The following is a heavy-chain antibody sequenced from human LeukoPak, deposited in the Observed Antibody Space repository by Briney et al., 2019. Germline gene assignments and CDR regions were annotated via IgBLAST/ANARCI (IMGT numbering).Heavy chain of an antibody. CDR2: ISWDGGST. Sequence: GGSLRLSCAASGFTFDDYAMHWVRHAPGKGLEWVSLISWDGGSTYYADSVKGRFTISRDNSKNSLYLQMNSLRAEDTALYYCAKDRAAAGTLGAFDIWGQGTMVTVSS. CDR3: AKDRAAAGTLGAFDI. J-gene: IGHJ3*02. D-gene: IGHD6-13*01. CDR1: GFTFDDYA. V-gene: IGHV3-43D*03.